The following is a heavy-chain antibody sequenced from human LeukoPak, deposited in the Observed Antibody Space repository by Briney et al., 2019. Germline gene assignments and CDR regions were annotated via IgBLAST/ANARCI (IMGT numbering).Heavy chain of an antibody. D-gene: IGHD6-13*01. Sequence: PSETLSLTCTVSGGSISSYYWSWIRQPPGKGLEWIGYIYYSGSTNYNPSLKSRVTISVDTSKNQFSLKLSSVTAADTAVYYCARGYSSSWYYFDYWGQGTLVTVSS. V-gene: IGHV4-59*01. CDR3: ARGYSSSWYYFDY. J-gene: IGHJ4*02. CDR1: GGSISSYY. CDR2: IYYSGST.